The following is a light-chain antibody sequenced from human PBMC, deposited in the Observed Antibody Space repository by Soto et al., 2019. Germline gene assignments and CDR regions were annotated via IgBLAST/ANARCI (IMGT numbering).Light chain of an antibody. CDR2: GAS. Sequence: EIVLTQSPGTLSLSPGERATLSCRASQSVSSSYLAWYQQKPGQAPSLLIYGASSRATGIPDRFSGSGCGTDFTLTISRLEPEDCAVYYCHQYDSSPRTFGGGTKVEIK. CDR3: HQYDSSPRT. V-gene: IGKV3-20*01. CDR1: QSVSSSY. J-gene: IGKJ4*01.